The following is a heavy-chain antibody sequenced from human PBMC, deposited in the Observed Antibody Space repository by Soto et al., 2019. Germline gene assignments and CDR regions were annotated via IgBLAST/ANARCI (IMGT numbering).Heavy chain of an antibody. D-gene: IGHD3-9*01. V-gene: IGHV1-46*03. J-gene: IGHJ3*02. CDR1: GYTFTSYY. Sequence: ASVKVSCKASGYTFTSYYMHWVRQAPGQGLEWMGIINPSGGSTSYAQKFQGRVTMTRDTSTSTVYMELSSLRSEDTAVYYCARLTYYDILTGYYPRGAFDIWGQGTMVTVSS. CDR2: INPSGGST. CDR3: ARLTYYDILTGYYPRGAFDI.